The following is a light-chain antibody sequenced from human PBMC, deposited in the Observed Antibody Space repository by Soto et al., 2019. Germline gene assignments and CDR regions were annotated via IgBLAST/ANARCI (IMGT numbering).Light chain of an antibody. CDR3: QTYHSAPLT. V-gene: IGKV1-27*01. CDR2: AAS. Sequence: DIQMTQSPSSLSASVGDRVTITCRASRDISSYLAWYQQKPGKVPKLLIYAASTLQSGVPSRFSGGGSGTDFTRTISSLQPEDVSTYYCQTYHSAPLTFGGGTKVEIK. CDR1: RDISSY. J-gene: IGKJ4*01.